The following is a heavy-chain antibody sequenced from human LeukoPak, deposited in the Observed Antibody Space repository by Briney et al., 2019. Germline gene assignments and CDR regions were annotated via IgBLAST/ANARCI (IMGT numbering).Heavy chain of an antibody. CDR1: GFTFVTYG. D-gene: IGHD5-18*01. V-gene: IGHV3-30*02. Sequence: PGGSLRLSCAASGFTFVTYGMHWVRQAPGKGLEWVSFIRVDGSYKEYADSVKGRFTISRDNSKNTLYLQMNSLRTEDTAVYYCANDVYSYANGELDYWGQGTLVTVSS. J-gene: IGHJ4*02. CDR2: IRVDGSYK. CDR3: ANDVYSYANGELDY.